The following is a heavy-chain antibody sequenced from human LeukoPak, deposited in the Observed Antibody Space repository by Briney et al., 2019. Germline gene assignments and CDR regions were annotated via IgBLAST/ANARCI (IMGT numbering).Heavy chain of an antibody. J-gene: IGHJ3*02. CDR3: ARDRTGPDAFDI. CDR1: GFIFSTYS. CDR2: ISSTSSYI. Sequence: GGSLRLSCAASGFIFSTYSMSWVRQAPGKGLEWVSSISSTSSYIYYADSVKGRFTFSRDNAKNSLYLQINSLRVEDTAVHYCARDRTGPDAFDIWGQGTMVTVSS. V-gene: IGHV3-21*01.